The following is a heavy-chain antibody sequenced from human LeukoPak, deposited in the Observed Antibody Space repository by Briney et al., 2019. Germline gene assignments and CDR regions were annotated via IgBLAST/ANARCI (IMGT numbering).Heavy chain of an antibody. Sequence: SETLSLTCTVSGGSISSYYWSWIRQPPGKGLEWIGSIYYTGSTIYNPSLKSRVTISIDTSKNQFSLRLSSVTAADTAVYYCARKYSSGWGHFDYWGQGTLVTVSS. CDR1: GGSISSYY. V-gene: IGHV4-59*01. CDR3: ARKYSSGWGHFDY. J-gene: IGHJ4*02. D-gene: IGHD6-19*01. CDR2: IYYTGST.